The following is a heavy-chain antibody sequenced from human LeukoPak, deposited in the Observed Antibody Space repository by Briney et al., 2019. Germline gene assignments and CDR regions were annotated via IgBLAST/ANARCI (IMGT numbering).Heavy chain of an antibody. CDR1: GYTFADYA. Sequence: GGSLRLSCAASGYTFADYAMTWVRQAPGKGLEWVSAISGSGGSAYYADSVKGRFTISRDNSKNTLYLQMNSLRAEDTAVYYCAAPQSYYYDSSGYYYALDYWGQGTLVTVSS. D-gene: IGHD3-22*01. J-gene: IGHJ4*02. V-gene: IGHV3-23*01. CDR3: AAPQSYYYDSSGYYYALDY. CDR2: ISGSGGSA.